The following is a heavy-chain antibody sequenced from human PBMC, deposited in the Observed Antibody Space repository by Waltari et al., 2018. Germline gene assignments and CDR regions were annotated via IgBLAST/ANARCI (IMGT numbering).Heavy chain of an antibody. CDR3: ASPGFD. J-gene: IGHJ4*02. D-gene: IGHD3-10*01. CDR2: IYHSGST. CDR1: GGSISSYY. V-gene: IGHV4-59*08. Sequence: QVQLQESGPGLVKPSETLSLTCTVSGGSISSYYWSWIRQPPGKGLEWIGYIYHSGSTYYNPSLKSRVTISVDTSKNQFSLKLSSVTAADTAVYYCASPGFDWGQGTLVTVSS.